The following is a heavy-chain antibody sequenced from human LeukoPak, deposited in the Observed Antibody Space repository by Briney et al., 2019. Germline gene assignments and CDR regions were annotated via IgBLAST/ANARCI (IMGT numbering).Heavy chain of an antibody. CDR3: ARLCSGGSCYSATLDY. CDR2: ISGSGGST. CDR1: GFTFSSYA. V-gene: IGHV3-23*01. Sequence: GGSLRLSCAASGFTFSSYAMSWVRQAPGKGLEWVSAISGSGGSTYYADSVKGRFTISRDNAKNSLYLQMNSLRAEDTAVYYCARLCSGGSCYSATLDYWGQGTLVTVSS. J-gene: IGHJ4*02. D-gene: IGHD2-15*01.